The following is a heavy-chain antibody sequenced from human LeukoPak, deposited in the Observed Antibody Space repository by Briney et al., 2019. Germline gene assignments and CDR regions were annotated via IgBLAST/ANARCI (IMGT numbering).Heavy chain of an antibody. J-gene: IGHJ1*01. V-gene: IGHV4-34*01. CDR2: INHSGST. CDR1: GGSFSGYY. D-gene: IGHD6-19*01. Sequence: SETLSLTCAVYGGSFSGYYWSWIRQPPGKGLEWIGEINHSGSTNYNPSLKSRVTISVDKSKNQFSLKLSSVTAADTAVYYCALEVVAGIQHWGQGTLVTVSS. CDR3: ALEVVAGIQH.